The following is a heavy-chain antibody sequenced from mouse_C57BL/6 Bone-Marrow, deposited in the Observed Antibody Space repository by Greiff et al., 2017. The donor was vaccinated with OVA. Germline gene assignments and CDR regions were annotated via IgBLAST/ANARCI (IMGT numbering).Heavy chain of an antibody. J-gene: IGHJ4*01. Sequence: DVHLVESGGGLVKPGGSLKLSCAASGFTFSSYAMSWVRQTPEKRLEWVATISDGGSYTYYPDNVKGRFTISRDNAKNNLYLQMSHLKSEDTAMYYCAREATYYGSSPYYAMDYWGQGTSVTVSS. V-gene: IGHV5-4*01. CDR1: GFTFSSYA. CDR3: AREATYYGSSPYYAMDY. CDR2: ISDGGSYT. D-gene: IGHD1-1*01.